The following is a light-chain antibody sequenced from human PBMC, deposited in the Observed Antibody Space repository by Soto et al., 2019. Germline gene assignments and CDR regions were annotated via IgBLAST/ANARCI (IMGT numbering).Light chain of an antibody. CDR1: QSVSSN. J-gene: IGKJ5*01. Sequence: GVKKSASAVSVSPGERATLSCRASQSVSSNLAWYQQKPGQAPRLLIYGASTRATGIPARFSGSGSGTEFTLTISSLQSEDFAVYYCQQYNNWPPPFGQGTRPE. V-gene: IGKV3-15*01. CDR3: QQYNNWPPP. CDR2: GAS.